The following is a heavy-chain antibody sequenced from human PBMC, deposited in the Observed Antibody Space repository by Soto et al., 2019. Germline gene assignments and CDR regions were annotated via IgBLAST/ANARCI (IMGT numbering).Heavy chain of an antibody. V-gene: IGHV4-61*01. CDR2: IYYSGST. D-gene: IGHD4-17*01. CDR3: ARDHTAVDAFDI. Sequence: QVQLQESGPGLVKPSETLSLTCTVSGGSVSSGSYYWSWIRQPPGKGLEWIGYIYYSGSTNYNPSLKSRVTISVDTSKNQSSLKLSSVTAADTAVYYCARDHTAVDAFDIWGQGTMVTVSS. CDR1: GGSVSSGSYY. J-gene: IGHJ3*02.